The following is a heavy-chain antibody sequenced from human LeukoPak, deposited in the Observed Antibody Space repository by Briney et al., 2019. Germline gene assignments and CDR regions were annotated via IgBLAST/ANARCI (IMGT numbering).Heavy chain of an antibody. CDR1: GYTFTSYG. CDR2: ISAYNGNT. D-gene: IGHD1-1*01. J-gene: IGHJ4*02. CDR3: ARDQGNNNWNDVTLDY. V-gene: IGHV1-18*01. Sequence: ASVKVSCKASGYTFTSYGISWVRQAPGQGLEWMGWISAYNGNTNYAQKLQGRVTMTTDTSTSTAYMELRSLRSDDTAAYYCARDQGNNNWNDVTLDYWGQGTLVTVSS.